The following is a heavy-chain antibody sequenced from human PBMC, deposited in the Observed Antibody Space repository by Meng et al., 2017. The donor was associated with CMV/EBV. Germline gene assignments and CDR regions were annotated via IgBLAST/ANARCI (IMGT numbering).Heavy chain of an antibody. CDR2: IIPIFGTA. CDR3: ARLGSSSSTRTEYYYYGMDV. J-gene: IGHJ6*02. D-gene: IGHD6-6*01. Sequence: SVKVSRKASGGTFSSYAISWVRQAPGQGLEWMGGIIPIFGTANYAQKFQGRVTITTDESTSTAYMELSSLRSEDTAVYYCARLGSSSSTRTEYYYYGMDVWGQGTTVTVSS. CDR1: GGTFSSYA. V-gene: IGHV1-69*05.